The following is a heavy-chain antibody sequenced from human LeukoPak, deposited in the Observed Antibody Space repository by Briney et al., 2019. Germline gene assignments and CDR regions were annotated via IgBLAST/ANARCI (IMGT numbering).Heavy chain of an antibody. V-gene: IGHV3-15*01. J-gene: IGHJ4*02. D-gene: IGHD2-15*01. CDR3: TTGKSGGRGGNLDY. Sequence: GGSLRLSCAASGFAFNYYWLTWVRQAPGKGPEWVGRIKSKTDGGTPDYAALVKGRFTISRDDSKNMLFLQMNSLKTEDSAVYYCTTGKSGGRGGNLDYWGQGTLVTVSS. CDR2: IKSKTDGGTP. CDR1: GFAFNYYW.